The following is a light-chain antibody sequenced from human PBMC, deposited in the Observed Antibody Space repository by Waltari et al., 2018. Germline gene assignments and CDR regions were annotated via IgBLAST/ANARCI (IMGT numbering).Light chain of an antibody. Sequence: QSALTQPASVSGSLGQSFTFPCTGTYRDVGTYNLVSWYQQHPGKAPKLLIFDVTARPSGVSNRFSGSKSGNTASLTISGLQAEDEADYYCCSYAGNFIWVFGGGTKLTVL. J-gene: IGLJ3*02. CDR2: DVT. V-gene: IGLV2-23*02. CDR3: CSYAGNFIWV. CDR1: YRDVGTYNL.